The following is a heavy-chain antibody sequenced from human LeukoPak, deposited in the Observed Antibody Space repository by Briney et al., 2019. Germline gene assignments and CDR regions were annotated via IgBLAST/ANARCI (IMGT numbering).Heavy chain of an antibody. CDR1: GGSISSGDYY. CDR2: IYYSGST. J-gene: IGHJ6*03. V-gene: IGHV4-30-4*01. CDR3: ARHGVATFLEWFPGYMDV. D-gene: IGHD3-3*02. Sequence: PSETLSLTCTVSGGSISSGDYYWSWIRQPPGKGLEWIGYIYYSGSTYYNPSLKSRVTISVDTSKNQFSLKLSSVTAADTAVYYCARHGVATFLEWFPGYMDVWGKGTTVTVSS.